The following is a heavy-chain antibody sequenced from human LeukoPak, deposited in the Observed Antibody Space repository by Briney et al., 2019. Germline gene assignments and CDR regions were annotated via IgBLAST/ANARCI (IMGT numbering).Heavy chain of an antibody. CDR2: INPNSGGT. CDR1: RYTFTSYG. CDR3: ARGSGWYYFDY. D-gene: IGHD6-19*01. J-gene: IGHJ4*02. Sequence: ASVKVSCKASRYTFTSYGISWVRQAPGQGLEWMGWINPNSGGTNYAQKFQGRVTMTRDTSISTAYMELSRLRSDDTAVYYCARGSGWYYFDYWGQGTLVTVSS. V-gene: IGHV1-2*02.